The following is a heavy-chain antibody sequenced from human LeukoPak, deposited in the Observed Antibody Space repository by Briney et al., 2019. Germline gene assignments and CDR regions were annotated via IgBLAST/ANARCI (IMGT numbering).Heavy chain of an antibody. Sequence: GASVKVSCKASGYTFTSYGISWVRQAPGQGLEGMGWISAYSGNTNYAQKLQGRVTMTTDTSTSTAYMELRSLRSDDTAVYYCARATNYYDFWSGYYRSLNYYYMDVWGKGTTVTVSS. CDR1: GYTFTSYG. CDR2: ISAYSGNT. CDR3: ARATNYYDFWSGYYRSLNYYYMDV. J-gene: IGHJ6*03. D-gene: IGHD3-3*01. V-gene: IGHV1-18*01.